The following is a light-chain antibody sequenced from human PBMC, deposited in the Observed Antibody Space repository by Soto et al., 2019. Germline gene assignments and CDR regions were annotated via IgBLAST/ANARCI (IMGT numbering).Light chain of an antibody. Sequence: HSALTQSASVSGSPGQSITISCTGTSSDVGGYNRVSWYQQNPGKAPKLMIYEVSNRPSGVSNRFSGSKSGNTASLTISGLQAEDEADYYCASYTSSISYVFGTGTKVTVL. V-gene: IGLV2-14*01. CDR1: SSDVGGYNR. J-gene: IGLJ1*01. CDR2: EVS. CDR3: ASYTSSISYV.